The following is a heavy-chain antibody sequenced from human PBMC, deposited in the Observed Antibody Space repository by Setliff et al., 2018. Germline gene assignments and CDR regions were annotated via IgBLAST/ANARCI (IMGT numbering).Heavy chain of an antibody. J-gene: IGHJ2*01. CDR3: ARDLAGDTSGAYFDL. CDR2: ISSSASTI. CDR1: GFTFDDYA. Sequence: GGSLRLSCAASGFTFDDYAMHWVRQAPGKGLEWVSGISSSASTIYYADSVKGRFTISRDNAKKLLYLQMNSLRAEDTAVYYCARDLAGDTSGAYFDLWGRGTLVTVSS. V-gene: IGHV3-11*01. D-gene: IGHD6-19*01.